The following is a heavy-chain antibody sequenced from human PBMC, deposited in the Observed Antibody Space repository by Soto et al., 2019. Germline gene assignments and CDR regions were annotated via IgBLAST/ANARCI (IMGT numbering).Heavy chain of an antibody. V-gene: IGHV3-53*01. CDR2: IYSAGYR. D-gene: IGHD3-22*01. J-gene: IGHJ4*02. CDR3: VRARYYVSSGYPQYFDY. Sequence: PGGSLRLSCGYFSDRYMSWVRQVPGKGLEWLSVIYSAGYRYYADSVQGQFTISRDTSQGMLYLQKSSLIAEETAVYYCVRARYYVSSGYPQYFDYWDQGTPVTVYS. CDR1: SDRY.